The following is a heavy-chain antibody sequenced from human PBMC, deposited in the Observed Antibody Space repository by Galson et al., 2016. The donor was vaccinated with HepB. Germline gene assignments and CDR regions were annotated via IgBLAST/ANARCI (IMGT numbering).Heavy chain of an antibody. D-gene: IGHD2-2*01. CDR3: ARVGPTRWSYAYFDF. CDR2: INPNGGGT. CDR1: GYTFTGYY. Sequence: SVKVSCKASGYTFTGYYIHWVRQAPGQGLEWLGWINPNGGGTNSAQKFQGRVTLTRDMSISTAYLELDRLTSDDAAMYFCARVGPTRWSYAYFDFWGQGTLVTVSS. J-gene: IGHJ4*02. V-gene: IGHV1-2*02.